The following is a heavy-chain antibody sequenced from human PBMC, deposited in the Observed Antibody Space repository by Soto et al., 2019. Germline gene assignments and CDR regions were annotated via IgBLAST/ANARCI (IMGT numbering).Heavy chain of an antibody. J-gene: IGHJ4*02. CDR1: GYSISSGYY. CDR2: IYHSGST. CDR3: ARRHSSSWYGLDY. V-gene: IGHV4-38-2*01. D-gene: IGHD6-13*01. Sequence: SETLSLTXAVSGYSISSGYYWGWIRQSPGKGLEWIGSIYHSGSTYYNPSLKSRVTISVDTSKNQFSLKLSSVTAADTAMYYCARRHSSSWYGLDYWGQGTLVTVSS.